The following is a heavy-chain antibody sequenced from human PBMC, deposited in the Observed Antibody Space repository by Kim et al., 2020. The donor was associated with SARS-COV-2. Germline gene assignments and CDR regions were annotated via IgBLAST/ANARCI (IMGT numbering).Heavy chain of an antibody. CDR3: ARALGRLGELSPFDY. V-gene: IGHV4-31*02. Sequence: PSLKSRVTITVEPSKNQFSLKLSSVTAADTAVYYCARALGRLGELSPFDYWGQGTLVTVSS. J-gene: IGHJ4*02. D-gene: IGHD3-16*02.